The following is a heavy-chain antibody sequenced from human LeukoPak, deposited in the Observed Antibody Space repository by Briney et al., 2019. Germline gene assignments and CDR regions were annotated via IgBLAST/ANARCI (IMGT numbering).Heavy chain of an antibody. D-gene: IGHD2-2*01. CDR1: GSISGYY. CDR3: ARQRCTSTSCLTKNAFDI. J-gene: IGHJ3*02. Sequence: SETLSLTCTVSGSISGYYWSWIRQPPGKGLEWIGYIYTSGSTNYNPSLETRVTISVDTSKNQFSLDLSSVTAADTAVYYCARQRCTSTSCLTKNAFDIWGQGTMVTVSS. V-gene: IGHV4-4*09. CDR2: IYTSGST.